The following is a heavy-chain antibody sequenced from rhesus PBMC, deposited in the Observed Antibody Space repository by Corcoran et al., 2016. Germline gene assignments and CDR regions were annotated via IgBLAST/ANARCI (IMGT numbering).Heavy chain of an antibody. CDR3: AKENSYSGSWNRGPFDY. D-gene: IGHD6-25*01. CDR1: GFTFSSYG. V-gene: IGHV3S5*01. CDR2: ISNGGGST. J-gene: IGHJ4*01. Sequence: EVQLVESGGGLVQPGGSLRLSCAASGFTFSSYGMSWVRQAPGKGLEWVSYISNGGGSTYYADSVKGRFTICRDNSKNTLSLQMNSLRAEDTAVYYCAKENSYSGSWNRGPFDYWGQGVLVTVSS.